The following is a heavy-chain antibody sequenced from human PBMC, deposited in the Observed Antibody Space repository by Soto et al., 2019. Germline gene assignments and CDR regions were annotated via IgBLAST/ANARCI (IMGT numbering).Heavy chain of an antibody. J-gene: IGHJ5*02. V-gene: IGHV1-69*06. CDR3: ARVGEIYYGSGRSWFDP. Sequence: ASVKVSCKASGGTFISYAISWVRQAPGQGLEWMGGIIPIFGTANYAQKFQGRVTITADKSTSTAYMELSSLRSEDTAVYYCARVGEIYYGSGRSWFDPWGQGTLVTVSS. D-gene: IGHD3-10*01. CDR2: IIPIFGTA. CDR1: GGTFISYA.